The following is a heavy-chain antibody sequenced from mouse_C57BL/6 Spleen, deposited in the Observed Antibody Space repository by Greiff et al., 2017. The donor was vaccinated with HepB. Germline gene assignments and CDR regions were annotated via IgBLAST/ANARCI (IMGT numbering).Heavy chain of an antibody. Sequence: PGQGLEWIGNINPSNGGTNYNEKFKSKATLTVDKSSSTAYMQLSSLTSEDSAVYYCARDYDGYFDVWGTGTTVTVSS. D-gene: IGHD2-4*01. CDR2: INPSNGGT. CDR3: ARDYDGYFDV. J-gene: IGHJ1*03. V-gene: IGHV1-53*01.